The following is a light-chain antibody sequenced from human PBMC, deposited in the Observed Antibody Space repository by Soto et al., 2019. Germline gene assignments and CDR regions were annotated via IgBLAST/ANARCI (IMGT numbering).Light chain of an antibody. CDR2: GAS. V-gene: IGKV3-20*01. Sequence: EIVLTQSPGTLSLSPGESATPSCRASESLSSAYLAWYQQKPGQAPRLLLYGASTRATGIPDRFSGSGSGTEFTLTISRLEPEDLAVYYCQQYGSSPPKTFGQGTKV. J-gene: IGKJ1*01. CDR3: QQYGSSPPKT. CDR1: ESLSSAY.